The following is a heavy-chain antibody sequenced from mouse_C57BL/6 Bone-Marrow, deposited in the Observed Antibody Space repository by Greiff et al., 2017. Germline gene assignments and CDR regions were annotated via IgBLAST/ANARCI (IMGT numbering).Heavy chain of an antibody. J-gene: IGHJ3*02. Sequence: VQGVESGPELVKPGASVKISCKASGYAFSSSWMNWVKQRPGKGLEWIGRIYPGDGDTNYNGKFKGKATLTVDKSSSTAYMELRSLTSEDTAVYCCAMGGYWGQGTLVTVSA. CDR2: IYPGDGDT. V-gene: IGHV1-82*01. CDR3: AMGGY. CDR1: GYAFSSSW.